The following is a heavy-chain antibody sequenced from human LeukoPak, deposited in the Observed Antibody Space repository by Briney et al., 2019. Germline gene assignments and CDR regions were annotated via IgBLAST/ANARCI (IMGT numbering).Heavy chain of an antibody. CDR3: TTGSQSTYYDFWSGYYTGDY. D-gene: IGHD3-3*01. CDR2: IKSKTDGGTT. CDR1: GFTFSNAW. J-gene: IGHJ4*02. Sequence: GGSLRLSCAASGFTFSNAWMSWVRQAPGKGLEGVGRIKSKTDGGTTDYAAPVKGRFTISRDDSKNTLYLQMNSLKTEDTAVYYCTTGSQSTYYDFWSGYYTGDYWGQGTLVTVSS. V-gene: IGHV3-15*01.